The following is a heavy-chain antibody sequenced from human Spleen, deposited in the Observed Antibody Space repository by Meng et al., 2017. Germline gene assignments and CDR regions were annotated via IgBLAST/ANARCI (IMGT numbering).Heavy chain of an antibody. Sequence: GESLKISCAASGFTFSTYAMNWVRQAPGKGLEWVAVISYDGSNKYYADSVKGRFTISRDNSKNTLYLQMNSLRAEDTAVYYCAREYFDAFDIWGQGTTVTVSS. CDR3: AREYFDAFDI. V-gene: IGHV3-30*04. D-gene: IGHD2-8*01. J-gene: IGHJ3*02. CDR1: GFTFSTYA. CDR2: ISYDGSNK.